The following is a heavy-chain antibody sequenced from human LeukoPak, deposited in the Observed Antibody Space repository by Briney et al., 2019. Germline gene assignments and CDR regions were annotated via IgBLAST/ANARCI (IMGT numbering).Heavy chain of an antibody. Sequence: PSETLSLTCAVYGGSFSGYYWSWIRQPPGKGLEWIGEINHSGSTNYNPSLKSRVTISVDTSKNQFSLKLSSVSVADTAVYYCARVPRGAAAGTKGGNWFDPWGQGTLVTVSS. CDR2: INHSGST. CDR3: ARVPRGAAAGTKGGNWFDP. J-gene: IGHJ5*02. CDR1: GGSFSGYY. D-gene: IGHD6-13*01. V-gene: IGHV4-34*01.